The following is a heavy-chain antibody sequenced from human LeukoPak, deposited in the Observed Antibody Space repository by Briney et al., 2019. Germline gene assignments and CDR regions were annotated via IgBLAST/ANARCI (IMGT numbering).Heavy chain of an antibody. J-gene: IGHJ6*03. V-gene: IGHV1-2*02. CDR3: ARASSKGSYYYYYMDV. CDR2: INPNTGGT. Sequence: GASVKVSCKASGYTFTGYYMHWVRQAPGQGLEWRRWINPNTGGTNYAQKFQGRIIMTRDTYISTAYMELSRLRSDDTAVYYSARASSKGSYYYYYMDVWGQGTTVTVSS. CDR1: GYTFTGYY. D-gene: IGHD4-11*01.